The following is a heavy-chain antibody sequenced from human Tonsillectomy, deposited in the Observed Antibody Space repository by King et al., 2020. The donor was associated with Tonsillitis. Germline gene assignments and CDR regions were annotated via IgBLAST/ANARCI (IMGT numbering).Heavy chain of an antibody. CDR2: ISCNSGSI. J-gene: IGHJ5*02. CDR1: GFTFDDYA. D-gene: IGHD5-18*01. Sequence: VQLVESGGGLVQPGRSLRLSCAASGFTFDDYAMHWGRQAPGKGLEWFSGISCNSGSIGYADSVKGRFTISRDNAKNSLYLQMNSLRAEDTALYYCAKGGIQLWLGWFDPWGQGTLVTVSS. CDR3: AKGGIQLWLGWFDP. V-gene: IGHV3-9*01.